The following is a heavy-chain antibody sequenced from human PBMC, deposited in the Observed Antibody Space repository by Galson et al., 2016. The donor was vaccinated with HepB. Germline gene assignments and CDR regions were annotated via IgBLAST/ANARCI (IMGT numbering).Heavy chain of an antibody. V-gene: IGHV3-21*01. D-gene: IGHD2-15*01. Sequence: STYIYYADSVRGRFTISRDNAANSLHLQMNSLRAEDTAVYYCARVVSCSGGTCPSVYYYYGMDVWGQGTTVTVSS. CDR3: ARVVSCSGGTCPSVYYYYGMDV. CDR2: STYI. J-gene: IGHJ6*02.